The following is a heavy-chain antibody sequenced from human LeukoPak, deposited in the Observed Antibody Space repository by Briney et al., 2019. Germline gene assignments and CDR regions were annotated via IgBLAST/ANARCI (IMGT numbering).Heavy chain of an antibody. CDR3: EASWHY. V-gene: IGHV3-30*03. CDR1: GFTFSSYV. D-gene: IGHD1-26*01. Sequence: TGRSLRLSCSASGFTFSSYVMHWVRQAPGKGLEWVATISYDEDNIYYADSVKGRFTISRDNSKDTLFLQMNSQKIEDTAIYYCEASWHYWGQGTLVTVSS. CDR2: ISYDEDNI. J-gene: IGHJ4*02.